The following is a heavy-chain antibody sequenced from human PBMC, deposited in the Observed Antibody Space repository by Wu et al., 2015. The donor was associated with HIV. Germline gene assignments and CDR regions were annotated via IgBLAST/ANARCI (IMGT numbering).Heavy chain of an antibody. V-gene: IGHV1-46*01. J-gene: IGHJ4*02. CDR2: INPSGSST. CDR3: ARDGGRGYNYASLDY. D-gene: IGHD5-24*01. CDR1: GYIFTTYY. Sequence: QVQLVQSGAEVKKPGASVKVSCKASGYIFTTYYIHWVRQAPGQGLEWMGVINPSGSSTTYTEKFQGRVHHDQGHVHEHSLHETQRASDLRTTATYYCARDGGRGYNYASLDYWGQGTVVT.